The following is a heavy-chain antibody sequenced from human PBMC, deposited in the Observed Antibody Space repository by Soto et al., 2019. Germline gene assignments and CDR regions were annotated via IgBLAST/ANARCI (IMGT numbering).Heavy chain of an antibody. V-gene: IGHV3-33*01. CDR3: ARDHNGYYFDY. CDR1: GFTFSSYG. J-gene: IGHJ4*02. CDR2: IWYDGSNK. Sequence: GGSLRLSCAASGFTFSSYGMHWVRQAPGKGLEWVAVIWYDGSNKYYADSVKGRFTISRDNSKNTLYLQMNSLRAEDTAVYYCARDHNGYYFDYWGQGALVTVSS. D-gene: IGHD1-20*01.